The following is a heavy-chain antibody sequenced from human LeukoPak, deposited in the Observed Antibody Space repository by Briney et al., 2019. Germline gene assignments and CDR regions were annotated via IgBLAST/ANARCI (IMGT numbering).Heavy chain of an antibody. CDR2: INSDGSST. CDR3: ARDVRGGSMDV. J-gene: IGHJ6*03. CDR1: GFTFSSYW. V-gene: IGHV3-74*01. D-gene: IGHD3-10*02. Sequence: GGSLRLSCAASGFTFSSYWMHWVRQAPGKGLVWVSRINSDGSSTSYADSVKGRFTISRDNAKNTVYLQMNSLRAEDTAVYYCARDVRGGSMDVWGKGTTVTISS.